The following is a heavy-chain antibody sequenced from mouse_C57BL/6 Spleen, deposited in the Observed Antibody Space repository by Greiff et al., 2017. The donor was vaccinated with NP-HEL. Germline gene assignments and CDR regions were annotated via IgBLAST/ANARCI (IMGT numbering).Heavy chain of an antibody. CDR3: ARSFYSNYGAGVAY. Sequence: VQLQQPGTELVKPGASVKLSCHASGYTFPSYWMHWVKQRPGQGLEWIGNINPSNGDTNYHEKFKSKATLTVDKSSSTAYMQLSSLTSEDSAVYYCARSFYSNYGAGVAYWGQGTLVTVSA. V-gene: IGHV1-53*01. J-gene: IGHJ3*01. D-gene: IGHD2-5*01. CDR2: INPSNGDT. CDR1: GYTFPSYW.